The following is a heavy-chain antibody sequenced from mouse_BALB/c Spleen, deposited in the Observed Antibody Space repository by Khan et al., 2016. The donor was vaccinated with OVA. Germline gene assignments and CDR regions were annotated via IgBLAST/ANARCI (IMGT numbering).Heavy chain of an antibody. CDR3: AREEALYYVDY. D-gene: IGHD3-2*02. J-gene: IGHJ2*01. Sequence: QMQLEESGAELVRPGASVKLSCKTSGYIFTSYWIHWVKQRSGQGLEWIASIYPVSDYTYYNEKLKDKATLTADKSSSTAYMQLSSLTSEDSAVYFCAREEALYYVDYWGQGTTLTVSS. V-gene: IGHV1-76*01. CDR2: IYPVSDYT. CDR1: GYIFTSYW.